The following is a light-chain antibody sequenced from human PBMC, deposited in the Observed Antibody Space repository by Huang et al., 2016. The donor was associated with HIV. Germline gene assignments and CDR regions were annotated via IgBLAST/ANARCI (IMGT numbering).Light chain of an antibody. CDR2: SAS. CDR1: QSVTSN. Sequence: EVVMTQSPAILSVSPGERATLSCRASQSVTSNLAWYQQKPGQAPRLLIYSASTRAPSIPARVSGSWSGTEFTLTISSLQSEDFAVYYCQHYNNWPWWTFGQGTKVEIK. CDR3: QHYNNWPWWT. V-gene: IGKV3-15*01. J-gene: IGKJ1*01.